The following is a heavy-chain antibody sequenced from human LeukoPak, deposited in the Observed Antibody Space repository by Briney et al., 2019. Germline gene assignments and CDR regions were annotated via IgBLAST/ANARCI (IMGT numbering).Heavy chain of an antibody. D-gene: IGHD4-17*01. Sequence: SETLSLTCAVYGEPSIGYYWAWIRQPPGKGLEWIGEINDSGSTDYNSGTTNYNPSLKSRVTMSVDTSNKQFSLKLSSVTAADTAVYYCARAYYGYGDQGWFDPWGQGTLVTVSS. J-gene: IGHJ5*02. CDR3: ARAYYGYGDQGWFDP. V-gene: IGHV4-34*01. CDR1: GEPSIGYY. CDR2: INDSGST.